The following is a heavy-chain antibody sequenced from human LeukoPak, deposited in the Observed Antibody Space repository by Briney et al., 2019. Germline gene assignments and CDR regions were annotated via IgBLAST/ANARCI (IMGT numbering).Heavy chain of an antibody. CDR3: AREGTYSASGSQNRRSRAFDV. J-gene: IGHJ3*01. D-gene: IGHD3-10*01. V-gene: IGHV1-69*01. CDR2: IIPIFVTT. CDR1: GGTFNTYT. Sequence: SVKVSCKASGGTFNTYTITGVRQAPGQGFEWMGGIIPIFVTTNYAQKFQGRVTITADESTSTAYMELTSLRSEDTAVYFCAREGTYSASGSQNRRSRAFDVWGQGTMVTVSS.